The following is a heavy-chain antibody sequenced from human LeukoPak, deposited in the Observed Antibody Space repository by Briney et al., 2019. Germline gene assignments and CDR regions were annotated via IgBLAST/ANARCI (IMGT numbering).Heavy chain of an antibody. J-gene: IGHJ5*02. CDR2: ISRSSSTI. CDR1: GFTFSSYS. CDR3: ARDDSSVDWFDP. Sequence: GGSLRLSCAASGFTFSSYSMNWVRQAPGKGLEWVSYISRSSSTIYYADSVKGRFTISRDNARNSLYLQMNSLRDEDTAVYYCARDDSSVDWFDPWGQGTLVTVSS. V-gene: IGHV3-48*02. D-gene: IGHD3-22*01.